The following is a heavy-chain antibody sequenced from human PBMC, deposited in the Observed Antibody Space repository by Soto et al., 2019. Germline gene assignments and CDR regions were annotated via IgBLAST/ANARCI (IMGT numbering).Heavy chain of an antibody. D-gene: IGHD3-22*01. V-gene: IGHV3-15*07. J-gene: IGHJ4*03. CDR3: TTYSYSTMLEVRFDF. Sequence: GGSLRLSCAGSGFPFSNAWINWVRHVPGKGLEWVGRIKSKALGGTTDFAAPVRGRFAITRDDSRNVAYMQMNSLYTEDTGVYYCTTYSYSTMLEVRFDFWGHGTLVNVSS. CDR2: IKSKALGGTT. CDR1: GFPFSNAW.